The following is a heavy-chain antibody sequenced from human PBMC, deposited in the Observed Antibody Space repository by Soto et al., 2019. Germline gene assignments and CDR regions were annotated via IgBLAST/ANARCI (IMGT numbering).Heavy chain of an antibody. CDR2: ISGSGGST. Sequence: GGSLRLSCAASGFTFSSYAMSWVRQAPGKGLEWVSAISGSGGSTYYADTVKGRFTISRDNSKNTLYLQMNSLRAEDTAVYYCAKAGGQQLDPLDYWGQGTLVTVSS. CDR1: GFTFSSYA. J-gene: IGHJ4*02. CDR3: AKAGGQQLDPLDY. V-gene: IGHV3-23*01. D-gene: IGHD6-6*01.